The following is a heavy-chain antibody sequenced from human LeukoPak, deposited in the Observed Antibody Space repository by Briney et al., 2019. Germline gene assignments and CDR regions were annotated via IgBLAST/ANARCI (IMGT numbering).Heavy chain of an antibody. CDR1: GFTFNTYA. V-gene: IGHV3-23*01. CDR3: AKGTYGMDV. CDR2: ISAGGGST. J-gene: IGHJ6*02. Sequence: GGSLRLSCAASGFTFNTYAMSWVRQAPGKGLEWVSTISAGGGSTWYADSVKGRFTISRDNSKSTLYLQMNSLRAEDTAGYYCAKGTYGMDVWGQGTTVTVSS.